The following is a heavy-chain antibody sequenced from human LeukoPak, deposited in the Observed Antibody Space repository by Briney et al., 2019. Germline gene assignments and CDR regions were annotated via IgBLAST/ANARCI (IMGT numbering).Heavy chain of an antibody. CDR2: ISWNSGSI. V-gene: IGHV3-9*01. Sequence: GGSLTLSCAASGFTFSSYAMSWVRQAPGKGLEWVSGISWNSGSIGYADSVKGRFTISRNNAKNSLYLQMNSLRAEDTALYYCAKAPSSSWYLSWFDPWGQGTLVTVSS. CDR1: GFTFSSYA. J-gene: IGHJ5*02. CDR3: AKAPSSSWYLSWFDP. D-gene: IGHD6-13*01.